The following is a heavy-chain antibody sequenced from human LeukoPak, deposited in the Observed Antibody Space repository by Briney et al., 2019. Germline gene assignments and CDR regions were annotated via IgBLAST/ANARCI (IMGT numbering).Heavy chain of an antibody. CDR1: GGSMDTYY. D-gene: IGHD3-10*01. Sequence: SETLSLTCTVSGGSMDTYYWSWVRQPPGKGLEWIGYIHSSGSTNYNPSLESRVTISIDTSKNQFSLKLSSVTAADTAVYYCARVLVTEKVRDAFDIWGQGTMVTVSS. J-gene: IGHJ3*02. CDR2: IHSSGST. CDR3: ARVLVTEKVRDAFDI. V-gene: IGHV4-59*01.